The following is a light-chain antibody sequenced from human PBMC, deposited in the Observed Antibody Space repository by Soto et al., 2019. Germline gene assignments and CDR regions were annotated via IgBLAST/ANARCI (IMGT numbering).Light chain of an antibody. V-gene: IGKV3-11*01. Sequence: EIELTHSPATLSLSPGERSTLSCRASQSVSSYLAWYQQKPGQAPRLLIYDASNRATGIPARFSGSGSGTDFTLTISSLEPEDFAVYYRQQRSNWPPAITFGQGTRLEIK. CDR1: QSVSSY. CDR3: QQRSNWPPAIT. CDR2: DAS. J-gene: IGKJ5*01.